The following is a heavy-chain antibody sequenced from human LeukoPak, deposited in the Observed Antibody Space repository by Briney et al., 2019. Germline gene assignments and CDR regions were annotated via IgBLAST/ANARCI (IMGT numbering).Heavy chain of an antibody. CDR2: TSGRGGST. D-gene: IGHD3-3*01. Sequence: GGSLRLSCAVSGFTFSSYDMNWVRQAPGRGREWVSGTSGRGGSTYYADSVKGRFTISRDNSKNTLYLQMSGLRAEDTAVYYCAKDQRVGVQWIFDYWGQGILVTVSS. V-gene: IGHV3-23*01. CDR3: AKDQRVGVQWIFDY. J-gene: IGHJ4*02. CDR1: GFTFSSYD.